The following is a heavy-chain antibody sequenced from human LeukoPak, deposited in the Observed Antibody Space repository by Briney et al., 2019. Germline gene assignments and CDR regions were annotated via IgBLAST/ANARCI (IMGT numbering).Heavy chain of an antibody. D-gene: IGHD3-3*01. CDR1: GFTFSSYS. Sequence: PGGSLRLSCAASGFTFSSYSMNWVRQAPGKGLEWVSYISSSSSTIYYADSVKGRFTISRDNAKNSLYLQMNSLRDEDTAVYYCARDSPPTFWSGYYGDLYGMDVWGQGTTVTVS. V-gene: IGHV3-48*02. CDR2: ISSSSSTI. CDR3: ARDSPPTFWSGYYGDLYGMDV. J-gene: IGHJ6*02.